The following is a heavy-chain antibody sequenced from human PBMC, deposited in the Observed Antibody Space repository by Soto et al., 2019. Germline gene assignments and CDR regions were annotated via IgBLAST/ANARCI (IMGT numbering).Heavy chain of an antibody. V-gene: IGHV3-66*01. D-gene: IGHD2-2*01. Sequence: PGGSLRLSCAASGFTVSSNYMSWVRQAPGKGLEWVSVIYSGGSTYYADSVKGRFTISRDNSKNTLYLQMNSLRAEDTAVYYCARDIVVVPAAIWPPIDYYYMDVWGKGTTVTVSS. CDR2: IYSGGST. CDR1: GFTVSSNY. CDR3: ARDIVVVPAAIWPPIDYYYMDV. J-gene: IGHJ6*03.